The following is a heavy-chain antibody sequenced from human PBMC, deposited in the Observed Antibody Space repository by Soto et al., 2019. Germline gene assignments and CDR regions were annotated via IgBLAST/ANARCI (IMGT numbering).Heavy chain of an antibody. CDR1: GGSISSGGYY. CDR2: IYYSGST. Sequence: HVLLQESSPGLVKPSQTLFLTCTVSGGSISSGGYYWNWIRHLPGKDLEWIGYIYYSGSTYYKPSIKSRRMISVDTARNQFFLKMTTVTGADTAVYYCARGRGPDLALAPTPIRCCNSFDPWSQGTLVTVSS. V-gene: IGHV4-31*03. CDR3: ARGRGPDLALAPTPIRCCNSFDP. D-gene: IGHD2-8*02. J-gene: IGHJ5*02.